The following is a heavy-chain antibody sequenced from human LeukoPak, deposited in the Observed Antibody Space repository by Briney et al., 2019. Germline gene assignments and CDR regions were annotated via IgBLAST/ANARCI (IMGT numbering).Heavy chain of an antibody. Sequence: PGGSLRLSCAASGFTFSSYAMHWVRQAPGEGLEWVAVISYDGSNKYYADSVKGRFTISRDNSKNTLYLQMNSLRAEDTAVYYCARGHDAFDIWGQGTMVTVCS. J-gene: IGHJ3*02. V-gene: IGHV3-30-3*01. CDR2: ISYDGSNK. CDR1: GFTFSSYA. CDR3: ARGHDAFDI.